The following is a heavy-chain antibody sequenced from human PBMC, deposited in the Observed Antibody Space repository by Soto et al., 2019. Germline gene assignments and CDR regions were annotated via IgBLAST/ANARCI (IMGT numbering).Heavy chain of an antibody. CDR2: IIPIFGTA. J-gene: IGHJ5*02. V-gene: IGHV1-69*12. CDR1: GGTFSSYA. Sequence: QVQLVQSGAEVKKPGSSVKVSCKASGGTFSSYAISWVRQAPGQGLEWMGGIIPIFGTANYAQKFQGRVTITADESTSTAYMELSSLRSEDTAVYYCARGRWYYYGSGSPNWFDPWGQGPLVTVSS. D-gene: IGHD3-10*01. CDR3: ARGRWYYYGSGSPNWFDP.